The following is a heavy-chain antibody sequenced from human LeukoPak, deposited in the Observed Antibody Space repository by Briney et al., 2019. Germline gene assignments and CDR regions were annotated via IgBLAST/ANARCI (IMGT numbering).Heavy chain of an antibody. CDR3: ARPKSFGYFDL. CDR1: GGSISSSNYY. CDR2: IYYSGST. D-gene: IGHD3-3*01. Sequence: SETLSLTCTVSGGSISSSNYYWGWIRQPPGKGLEWIGSIYYSGSTYYNPSLKSRVTISVDTSKNQFSLKLSSVTAADTAVYYCARPKSFGYFDLWGRGTLVTVSS. V-gene: IGHV4-39*01. J-gene: IGHJ2*01.